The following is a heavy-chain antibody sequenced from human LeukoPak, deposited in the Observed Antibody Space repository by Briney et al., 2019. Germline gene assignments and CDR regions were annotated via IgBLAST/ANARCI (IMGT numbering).Heavy chain of an antibody. CDR3: ANSVNRWAFQY. J-gene: IGHJ1*01. CDR1: RFSLSTSD. CDR2: TISSGDSS. V-gene: IGHV3-23*01. D-gene: IGHD5-24*01. Sequence: GGSLRLSCVPTRFSLSTSDISWVRQAPEKGLEWVASTISSGDSSRYADSVKGRFTISRDNLKNTLYLQMDSVRVDDTAVYFCANSVNRWAFQYWGQGTLATVSS.